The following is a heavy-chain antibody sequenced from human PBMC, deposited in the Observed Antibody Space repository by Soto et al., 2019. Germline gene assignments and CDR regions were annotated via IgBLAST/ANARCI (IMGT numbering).Heavy chain of an antibody. V-gene: IGHV3-30*18. CDR3: AKDRLTGTTYFDY. Sequence: GGSLRLSCAASGFTFSSYGMHWVRQAPGKGLEWVAVISYDGSNKYYADSVKGRFTISRDNSKNTLYLQMNSLRAEDTAVYYCAKDRLTGTTYFDYWGQGTLVIVSS. CDR2: ISYDGSNK. J-gene: IGHJ4*02. CDR1: GFTFSSYG. D-gene: IGHD1-7*01.